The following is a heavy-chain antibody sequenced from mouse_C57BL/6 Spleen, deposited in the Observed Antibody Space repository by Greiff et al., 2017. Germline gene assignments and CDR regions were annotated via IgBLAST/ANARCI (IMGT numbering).Heavy chain of an antibody. Sequence: VQLKQSVAELVRPGASVKLSCTASGFNIKNTYMHWVKQRPEQGLEWIGRIDPANGNTKYAPKFQGKATITADTSSNTAYLQLSSLTSEDTAIYYCVIEVYYGRVDFDYWGQGTTLTVSS. J-gene: IGHJ2*01. CDR3: VIEVYYGRVDFDY. CDR1: GFNIKNTY. D-gene: IGHD1-1*01. CDR2: IDPANGNT. V-gene: IGHV14-3*01.